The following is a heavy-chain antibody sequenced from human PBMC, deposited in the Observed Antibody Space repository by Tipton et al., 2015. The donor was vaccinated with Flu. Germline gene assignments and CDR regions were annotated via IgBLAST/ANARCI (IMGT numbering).Heavy chain of an antibody. CDR1: GVSISSGGSY. CDR3: ARSASGEDSFYYYAMDI. D-gene: IGHD3-10*01. Sequence: TLSLTCSVSGVSISSGGSYCSWIRPHPGKGLEWIGYIYYSGSTYYNPSLKSRVSMSLDTSKNQVSLKLSSVTAADSAVYYCARSASGEDSFYYYAMDIWGQGTTVTVSS. V-gene: IGHV4-31*03. J-gene: IGHJ6*02. CDR2: IYYSGST.